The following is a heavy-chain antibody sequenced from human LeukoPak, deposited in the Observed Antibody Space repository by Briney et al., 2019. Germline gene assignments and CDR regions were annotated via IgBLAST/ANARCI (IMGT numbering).Heavy chain of an antibody. CDR1: GVSISAYY. CDR2: IYTSGIT. V-gene: IGHV4-4*07. J-gene: IGHJ4*02. CDR3: ARKDGDF. Sequence: SSETLSLTCTVSGVSISAYYWTWIRQPAGKGLEWIGSIYTSGITNYNPSLESRLTMSLDTSKNQISLRLSSVTAADTAVYYCARKDGDFWGQGTLVTVSS.